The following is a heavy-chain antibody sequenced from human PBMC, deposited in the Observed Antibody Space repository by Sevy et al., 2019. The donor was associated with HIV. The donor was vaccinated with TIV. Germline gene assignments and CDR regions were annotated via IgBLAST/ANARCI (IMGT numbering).Heavy chain of an antibody. CDR2: IKQDQSEN. J-gene: IGHJ4*02. V-gene: IGHV3-7*01. CDR1: GFIFTDYW. Sequence: GGSLRLSCETSGFIFTDYWMSWVRQIPGKGLEWVATIKQDQSENYYMDSVKGRFAISRDSAKKSVSLLMNCRRAEDTALYFCAREVGGFNWRPYYFDSWGQGTLVTVSS. CDR3: AREVGGFNWRPYYFDS. D-gene: IGHD3-3*01.